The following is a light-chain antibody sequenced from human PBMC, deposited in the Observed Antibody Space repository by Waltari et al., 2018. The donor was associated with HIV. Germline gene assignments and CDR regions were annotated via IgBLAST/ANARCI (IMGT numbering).Light chain of an antibody. CDR1: SSDIGGYNY. J-gene: IGLJ2*01. CDR2: DVS. CDR3: RSYTTGSKLI. Sequence: QSALTQPASVSGSPGQSITISCTGTSSDIGGYNYVSWYQQHPGKAPKLMFYDVSSRPSGVSNRFCASKTGKTASLTISALQAGDVADYYCRSYTTGSKLIFGGGTKLTVL. V-gene: IGLV2-14*03.